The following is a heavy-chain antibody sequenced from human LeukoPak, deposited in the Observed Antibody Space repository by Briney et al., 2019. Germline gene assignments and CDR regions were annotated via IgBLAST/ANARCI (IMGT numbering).Heavy chain of an antibody. CDR1: GYTFTSYG. V-gene: IGHV1-18*01. J-gene: IGHJ6*03. Sequence: ASVKVSCKASGYTFTSYGISWVRRASGQGLEWMGWISAYNGNTNYAQKLQGRVTMTTDTSTTTAYMELRSLRSDDTAVYYCARDSIAAAGGYYYMDVWGKGTTVTVSS. D-gene: IGHD6-13*01. CDR2: ISAYNGNT. CDR3: ARDSIAAAGGYYYMDV.